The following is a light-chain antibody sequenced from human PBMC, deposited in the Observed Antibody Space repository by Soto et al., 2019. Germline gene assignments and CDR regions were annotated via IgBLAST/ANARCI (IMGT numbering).Light chain of an antibody. CDR1: QSILYSSNNRNY. CDR2: WAS. CDR3: QQYYTTLPVT. V-gene: IGKV4-1*01. Sequence: DIVMTQSPDSLAVSLGERATINCKSSQSILYSSNNRNYLAWYQQRPGQPPKLLIYWASTRESGVPDRFSGSGSGTDFTLTISNLQAEDVAVYYCQQYYTTLPVTFGQGTKVEIK. J-gene: IGKJ1*01.